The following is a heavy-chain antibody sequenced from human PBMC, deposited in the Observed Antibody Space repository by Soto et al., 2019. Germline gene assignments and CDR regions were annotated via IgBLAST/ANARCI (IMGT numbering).Heavy chain of an antibody. CDR3: AKASYYSSPSVSYYYGMDV. CDR2: ISGSGGGT. J-gene: IGHJ6*02. CDR1: GFTFRSYA. D-gene: IGHD6-6*01. V-gene: IGHV3-23*01. Sequence: GGSLRLSCAASGFTFRSYAMTWVRQAPGQGPDWVSAISGSGGGTYYADSVKGRFTISRDNSKNTLHLQMNSLRAEDTAIYYCAKASYYSSPSVSYYYGMDVWGQGTTVTVSS.